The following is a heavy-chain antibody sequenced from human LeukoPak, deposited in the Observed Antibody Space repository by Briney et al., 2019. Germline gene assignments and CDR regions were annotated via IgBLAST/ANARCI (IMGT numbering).Heavy chain of an antibody. CDR1: GFTFSSYV. D-gene: IGHD3-10*01. CDR2: ISYDGSTK. CDR3: AKGYKDLGEWESRDYYGMDV. Sequence: SGGSLRLSCAASGFTFSSYVMHWVRQAPGKGLEWVGVISYDGSTKYYADSVKGRFTISRDNSKNTLYLQMNSLRAEDTAVYYCAKGYKDLGEWESRDYYGMDVWGQGTTVTVAS. V-gene: IGHV3-30*18. J-gene: IGHJ6*02.